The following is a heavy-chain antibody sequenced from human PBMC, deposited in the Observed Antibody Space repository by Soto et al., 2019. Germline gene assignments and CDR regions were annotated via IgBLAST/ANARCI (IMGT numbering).Heavy chain of an antibody. D-gene: IGHD3-10*01. CDR2: ISGSGGST. Sequence: EVQLLESGGGLVQPGGSLRLSCAASGFTFSSYAMSWVRQAPGKGLEWVSAISGSGGSTYYADSVKGRFTISRDNSKNTLYLQMNSLRAEDTAVYYCSMGAGFGVGMDVWRKGTTVTVSS. V-gene: IGHV3-23*01. CDR1: GFTFSSYA. J-gene: IGHJ6*04. CDR3: SMGAGFGVGMDV.